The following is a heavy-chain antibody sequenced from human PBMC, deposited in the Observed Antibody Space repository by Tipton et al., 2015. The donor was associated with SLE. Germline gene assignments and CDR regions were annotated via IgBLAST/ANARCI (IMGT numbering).Heavy chain of an antibody. V-gene: IGHV4-59*03. Sequence: TLSLTCTVSGDSISSHYWAWIRQSPGKGLEWIEYIYYTGNSNYNPSLKSRVSTSVDTSKNQFSLRLTSVTAADTAVYYCAQAGLRKGPGIPGWFDPWGQGILVTVSS. CDR2: IYYTGNS. CDR3: AQAGLRKGPGIPGWFDP. D-gene: IGHD3-3*01. CDR1: GDSISSHY. J-gene: IGHJ5*02.